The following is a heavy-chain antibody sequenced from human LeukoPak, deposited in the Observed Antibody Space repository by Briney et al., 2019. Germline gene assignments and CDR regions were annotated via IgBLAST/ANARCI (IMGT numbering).Heavy chain of an antibody. J-gene: IGHJ4*02. Sequence: GASVKVSCKASGHTFTSYGISWVRQAPGQGLEWMGWISPYNGNTNYAQKLQGRVTMTTDTSTSTAYMELRSLRSDDTAVYYCARNRGRPYYYDSSGYLDYWGQGTLVTVSS. CDR2: ISPYNGNT. CDR3: ARNRGRPYYYDSSGYLDY. D-gene: IGHD3-22*01. V-gene: IGHV1-18*01. CDR1: GHTFTSYG.